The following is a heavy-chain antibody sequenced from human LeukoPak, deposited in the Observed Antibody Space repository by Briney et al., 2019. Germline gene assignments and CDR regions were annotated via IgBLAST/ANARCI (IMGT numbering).Heavy chain of an antibody. D-gene: IGHD6-13*01. CDR2: ISGSGGST. CDR3: AVGGVAAGTNWFDP. Sequence: GGSLRLSCAASGFTFSSYAMSWVRQAPGKRLEWFSAISGSGGSTYYADSVKGRFTISRDNSKNTLYLQMNSLRAEDTAVYYCAVGGVAAGTNWFDPWGQGTLVTVSS. CDR1: GFTFSSYA. V-gene: IGHV3-23*01. J-gene: IGHJ5*02.